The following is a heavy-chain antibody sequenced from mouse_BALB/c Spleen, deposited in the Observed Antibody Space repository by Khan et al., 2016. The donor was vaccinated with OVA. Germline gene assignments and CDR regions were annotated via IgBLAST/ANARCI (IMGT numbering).Heavy chain of an antibody. CDR3: SIRGLRWDFDY. CDR1: GYTFINYW. J-gene: IGHJ2*01. V-gene: IGHV1-7*01. CDR2: INPSTGYT. Sequence: QVQLKESGAELAKPGASVKMSCKASGYTFINYWILWIKQRPGQGLEWIGYINPSTGYTEHNQNLKDKATLTAEQSYSTAYMQLSSLTSEDSTVYYCSIRGLRWDFDYWGQGTTLTVSS. D-gene: IGHD1-1*01.